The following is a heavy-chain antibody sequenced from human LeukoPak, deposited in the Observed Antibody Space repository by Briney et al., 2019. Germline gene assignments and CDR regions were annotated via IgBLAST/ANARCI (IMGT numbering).Heavy chain of an antibody. CDR2: ISYDGNHK. Sequence: GGALRLSCAASGFTFSSYGMHWVGQAPGKGLEGVAVISYDGNHKYYADSVKGRFTISRDNAKNPLYLQMNTLRAEDTAVYYCAKDSAAGPTRYYFDYWGQGTLVTVSS. D-gene: IGHD6-13*01. CDR1: GFTFSSYG. J-gene: IGHJ4*02. V-gene: IGHV3-30*18. CDR3: AKDSAAGPTRYYFDY.